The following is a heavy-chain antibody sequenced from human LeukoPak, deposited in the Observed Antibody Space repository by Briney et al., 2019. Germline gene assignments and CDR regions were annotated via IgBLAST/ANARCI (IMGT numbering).Heavy chain of an antibody. D-gene: IGHD3-22*01. CDR3: AKGLWYYYDSSGYVDY. CDR2: ISYDGSNK. J-gene: IGHJ4*02. CDR1: GFTFSSYG. Sequence: GRSLRLSCAASGFTFSSYGMHWVRQAPGKGLEWVAVISYDGSNKYYADSVKGRFTISRDNSKNTLYLQMNSLRAEDTAVYYCAKGLWYYYDSSGYVDYWGQGTLVTVSS. V-gene: IGHV3-30*18.